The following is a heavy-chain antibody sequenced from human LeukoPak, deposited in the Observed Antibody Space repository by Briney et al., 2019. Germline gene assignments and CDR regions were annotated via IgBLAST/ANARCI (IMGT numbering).Heavy chain of an antibody. CDR1: GGSFSGYY. CDR2: INHSGST. V-gene: IGHV4-34*01. CDR3: ARGYGRGFAFDY. Sequence: PSETLSLTCAVYGGSFSGYYWSWIRQPPGKGLEWIGEINHSGSTNYNPSLKSRVTISVDTSKNQFSLKLSSVTAADTAVYYCARGYGRGFAFDYWGQGTLVTVSS. D-gene: IGHD6-19*01. J-gene: IGHJ4*02.